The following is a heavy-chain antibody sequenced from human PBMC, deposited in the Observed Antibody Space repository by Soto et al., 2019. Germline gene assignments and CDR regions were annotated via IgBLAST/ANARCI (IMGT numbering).Heavy chain of an antibody. Sequence: PSETLSLTCNLSGGSLHNFYWLWIRQPPGKGLEWVGHVHYSGSTNYSPSLNSRATISLDTSKSQLSLKLRSVTAADTAMYFCARGVDYYATSGYFGFDSWGQGITVTVYS. V-gene: IGHV4-59*01. CDR1: GGSLHNFY. CDR3: ARGVDYYATSGYFGFDS. CDR2: VHYSGST. J-gene: IGHJ4*02. D-gene: IGHD3-16*01.